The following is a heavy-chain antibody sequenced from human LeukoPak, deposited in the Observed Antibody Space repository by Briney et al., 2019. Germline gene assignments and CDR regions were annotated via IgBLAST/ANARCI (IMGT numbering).Heavy chain of an antibody. V-gene: IGHV3-20*04. CDR2: INWNGGST. CDR3: ARGGVISYFDY. Sequence: GGSLRLSCAASGFSFDDYGMSWVRQAPGKGLEWVSGINWNGGSTGYADSVKGRFTISRDNAKNSLYLQMNSLRAEDTALYYCARGGVISYFDYWGQGTLVTVSS. CDR1: GFSFDDYG. D-gene: IGHD3-10*01. J-gene: IGHJ4*02.